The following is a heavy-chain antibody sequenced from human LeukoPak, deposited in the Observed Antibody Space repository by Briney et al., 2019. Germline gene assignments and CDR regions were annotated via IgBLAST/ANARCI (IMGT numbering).Heavy chain of an antibody. V-gene: IGHV5-51*01. CDR3: ARTFDYDYVWGSYDWFDP. J-gene: IGHJ5*02. CDR2: IYPGDSDT. Sequence: ESLKISCKGSGYSFTSYWIGWVRQMPGKGLEWMGIIYPGDSDTRYSPSFQGQVTISADKSISTAYLQWSSLKASDTAMYYCARTFDYDYVWGSYDWFDPWGQGTLVTVSS. D-gene: IGHD3-16*01. CDR1: GYSFTSYW.